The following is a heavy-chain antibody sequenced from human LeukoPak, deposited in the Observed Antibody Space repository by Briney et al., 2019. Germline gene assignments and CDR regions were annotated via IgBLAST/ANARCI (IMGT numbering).Heavy chain of an antibody. V-gene: IGHV3-33*01. CDR3: ARDGGGYSYGHFDY. CDR2: IWYDGSNK. CDR1: GFTFSSYG. J-gene: IGHJ4*02. Sequence: HPGGSLRLSCAASGFTFSSYGMHWVRQAPGKGLEWVAVIWYDGSNKYYADSVKGRFTISRDNSKNTLYLQMNSLRAEDTAVYYCARDGGGYSYGHFDYWGQGTLVTVSS. D-gene: IGHD5-18*01.